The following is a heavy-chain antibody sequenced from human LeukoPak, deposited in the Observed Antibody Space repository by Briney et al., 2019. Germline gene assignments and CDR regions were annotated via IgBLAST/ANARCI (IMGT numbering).Heavy chain of an antibody. CDR3: ARHQPRDGYNFLDY. D-gene: IGHD5-24*01. V-gene: IGHV4-4*09. CDR2: IYTSGST. J-gene: IGHJ4*02. Sequence: SETLSLTCTVSGGSISSYYWSWIRQPPGKGLEWIGYIYTSGSTNYNPSLKSRVTISVETSKNQFSLKLSSVTAADTAVYYCARHQPRDGYNFLDYWGQGTLVTVSS. CDR1: GGSISSYY.